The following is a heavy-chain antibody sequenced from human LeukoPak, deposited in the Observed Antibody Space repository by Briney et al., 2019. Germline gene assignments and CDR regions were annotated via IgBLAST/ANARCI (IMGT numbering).Heavy chain of an antibody. CDR3: ARVSWNDWDDAFDI. Sequence: GGSLRLSCAASGFTFSSYEMNWVRQAPGKGLEWVSYISSSGSTIYYADSVKGRFTISRDNAKNSLYLQMNSLRAEDTAVYYCARVSWNDWDDAFDIWGQGTMVTVSS. D-gene: IGHD1-1*01. J-gene: IGHJ3*02. V-gene: IGHV3-48*03. CDR2: ISSSGSTI. CDR1: GFTFSSYE.